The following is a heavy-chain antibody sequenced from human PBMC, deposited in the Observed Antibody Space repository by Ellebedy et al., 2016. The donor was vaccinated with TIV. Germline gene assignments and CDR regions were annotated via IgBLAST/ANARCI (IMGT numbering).Heavy chain of an antibody. CDR3: ARDFNDILTGYEFWFDP. D-gene: IGHD3-9*01. J-gene: IGHJ5*02. CDR1: GFTFSSYS. V-gene: IGHV3-48*02. CDR2: ISSSSSTI. Sequence: GESLKISCAASGFTFSSYSMNWVRQAPGKGLAWVSYISSSSSTIYYADSVKGRFTISRDNAKNSLYLQMNSLRDEDTAVYYCARDFNDILTGYEFWFDPWGQGTLVTVSS.